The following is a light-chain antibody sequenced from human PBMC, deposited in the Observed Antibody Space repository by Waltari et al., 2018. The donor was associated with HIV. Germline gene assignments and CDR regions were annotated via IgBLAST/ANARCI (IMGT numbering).Light chain of an antibody. CDR1: QSVSSN. CDR3: QQYYNWPRT. Sequence: EIVLTQSPATLSVSPGEGATLSCRASQSVSSNLAWYQQQPGQAPRLLIYGASTRATGIPAKFSGSGSGTEFTLTISSLQSEDFAVYYCQQYYNWPRTFGQGTKVEIK. CDR2: GAS. V-gene: IGKV3-15*01. J-gene: IGKJ1*01.